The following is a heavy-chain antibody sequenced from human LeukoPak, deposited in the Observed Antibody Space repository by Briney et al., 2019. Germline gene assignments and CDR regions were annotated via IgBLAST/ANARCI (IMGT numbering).Heavy chain of an antibody. CDR2: TDPIGGST. V-gene: IGHV1-46*01. CDR1: GYTFTNYY. CDR3: AKHRTTWLPFDS. Sequence: GASVKVSCKASGYTFTNYYIHWVRQAPGQGLEWMGITDPIGGSTNYAQKFQGRVTMTRDTSTSTVYMELSSLRPEDTARYYCAKHRTTWLPFDSWGQGTLVTVSS. J-gene: IGHJ4*02. D-gene: IGHD1-1*01.